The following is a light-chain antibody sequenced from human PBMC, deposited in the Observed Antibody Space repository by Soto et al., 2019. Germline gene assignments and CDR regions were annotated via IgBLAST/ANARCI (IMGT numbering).Light chain of an antibody. J-gene: IGLJ2*01. V-gene: IGLV1-40*01. Sequence: QSVLTQPPSVSGAPGQRVTISCTGSSSNLGSGFDVQWYQQLPGTAPKLLIYYNDNRPSGVPDRFSGSKSGTSASLAITGLQADDEADYCCQSYDSSLSGHVVFGGGTQLTVL. CDR1: SSNLGSGFD. CDR2: YND. CDR3: QSYDSSLSGHVV.